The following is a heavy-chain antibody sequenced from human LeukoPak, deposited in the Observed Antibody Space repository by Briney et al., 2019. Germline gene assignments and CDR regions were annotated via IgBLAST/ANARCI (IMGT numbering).Heavy chain of an antibody. V-gene: IGHV4-34*01. CDR1: GGSCSDYY. Sequence: SETLSLTCAVYGGSCSDYYCSWIRQPPGKGLEWIGEIHPSRTFYYNSSLESRVTISLDTSKNQFSLRLTSVTAADTAFYYCARGRDRSKAGDHWGQGTLVTVSS. CDR3: ARGRDRSKAGDH. J-gene: IGHJ4*02. D-gene: IGHD5-24*01. CDR2: IHPSRTF.